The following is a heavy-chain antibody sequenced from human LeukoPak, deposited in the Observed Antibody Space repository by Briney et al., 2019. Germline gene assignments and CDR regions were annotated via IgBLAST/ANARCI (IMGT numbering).Heavy chain of an antibody. D-gene: IGHD1-26*01. CDR2: IKEDGSEK. V-gene: IGHV3-7*04. Sequence: GGSLRLSCAASGFTFRTYWMNWVRQAPGKGLEWVANIKEDGSEKQYVDSVEGRFTISRDNAKNSLYLQLNSLRAEDTAVYYCARDPGIDALDIWGQGTKVTVSS. CDR3: ARDPGIDALDI. J-gene: IGHJ3*02. CDR1: GFTFRTYW.